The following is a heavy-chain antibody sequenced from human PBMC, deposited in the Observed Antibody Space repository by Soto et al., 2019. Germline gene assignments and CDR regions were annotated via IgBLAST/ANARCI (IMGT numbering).Heavy chain of an antibody. CDR2: LYYSGSP. Sequence: QVQLQESGPGLVKPSQTLSLTCTVSGGSINRGDYYWGWIRQPPGKGLEWIGYLYYSGSPYYNPSLKSRVTISVDTSKNQFALNLNSVTAADTAVYYCARGIVGAVRFDYWGQGTLVTVSS. CDR1: GGSINRGDYY. J-gene: IGHJ4*02. D-gene: IGHD1-26*01. CDR3: ARGIVGAVRFDY. V-gene: IGHV4-30-4*01.